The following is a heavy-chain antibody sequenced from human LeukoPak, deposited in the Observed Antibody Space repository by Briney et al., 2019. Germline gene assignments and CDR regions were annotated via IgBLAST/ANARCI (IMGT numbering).Heavy chain of an antibody. CDR3: ARDLDFYATDY. D-gene: IGHD2/OR15-2a*01. CDR1: GFSLSGYW. CDR2: IGKDGSWI. Sequence: PGGSLRLSCAASGFSLSGYWMSWVRQAPGQGLEWVANIGKDGSWIHYADSAKGRFTISRDNAKNSLYLQMNSLRADDTAIYYCARDLDFYATDYWGQGTLVTVSS. J-gene: IGHJ4*02. V-gene: IGHV3-7*01.